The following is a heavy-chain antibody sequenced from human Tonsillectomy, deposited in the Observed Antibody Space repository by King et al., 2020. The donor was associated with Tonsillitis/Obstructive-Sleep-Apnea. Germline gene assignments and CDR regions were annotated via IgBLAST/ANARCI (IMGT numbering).Heavy chain of an antibody. J-gene: IGHJ4*02. CDR3: ARDLGYCITTSCYGPGY. CDR1: GFTFSSYW. D-gene: IGHD2-2*01. Sequence: VQLVESGGGLVQPGGSLRLSCAASGFTFSSYWMHWVRQVPGKGLVWVSRINTDGDRTTYADSVKGRFTISRDNAKNTLYLQMNSLRAEDTAVYYCARDLGYCITTSCYGPGYWGQGTLVTVSS. V-gene: IGHV3-74*03. CDR2: INTDGDRT.